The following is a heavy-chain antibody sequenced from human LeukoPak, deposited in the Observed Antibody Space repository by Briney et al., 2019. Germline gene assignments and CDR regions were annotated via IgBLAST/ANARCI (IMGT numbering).Heavy chain of an antibody. CDR2: VNHSGST. Sequence: KSLESLSLTCAVSGGSLRSHYVSWFTHPRRKGLQLMGEVNHSGSTNYNPSLKSRVTISVDTSKNQFSLKLSSVTAADTAVYYCASRGRGVAKRYYYYYMDVWGKGTTVTVSS. D-gene: IGHD3-10*01. CDR3: ASRGRGVAKRYYYYYMDV. CDR1: GGSLRSHY. J-gene: IGHJ6*03. V-gene: IGHV4-34*01.